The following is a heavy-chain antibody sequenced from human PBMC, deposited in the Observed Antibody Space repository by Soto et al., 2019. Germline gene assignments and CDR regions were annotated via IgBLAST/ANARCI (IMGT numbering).Heavy chain of an antibody. J-gene: IGHJ5*02. CDR2: ISSYNGNT. CDR3: ARGPRYCSTTTCFSGVTWFDP. CDR1: GYAFTSYG. V-gene: IGHV1-18*04. D-gene: IGHD2-2*01. Sequence: ASVKVSCKASGYAFTSYGISWVRQAPGQGLEWMGWISSYNGNTNYAQKVQGRVTLTTDTSTSTTYMELRSLRSDDTAVYYCARGPRYCSTTTCFSGVTWFDPWGQGTLVTVSS.